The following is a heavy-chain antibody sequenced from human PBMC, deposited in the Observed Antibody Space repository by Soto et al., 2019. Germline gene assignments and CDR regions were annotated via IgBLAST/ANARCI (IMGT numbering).Heavy chain of an antibody. D-gene: IGHD3-10*01. CDR2: INPILSMS. CDR3: ATSYGSGYRAFDS. Sequence: QVQLVQSGAKVKKPGSSVKVSCKASGDTFSFYTINWVRQAPGLGLEWVGRINPILSMSNYAQKFQGRVTMTADKSTNTAYMELRSLRSEDTAMYFCATSYGSGYRAFDSWGQGALVTVSS. CDR1: GDTFSFYT. J-gene: IGHJ4*02. V-gene: IGHV1-69*02.